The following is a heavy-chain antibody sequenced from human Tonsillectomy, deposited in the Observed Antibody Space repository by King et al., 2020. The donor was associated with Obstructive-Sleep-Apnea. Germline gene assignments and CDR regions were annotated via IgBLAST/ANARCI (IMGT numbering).Heavy chain of an antibody. CDR2: ISGSGGGT. J-gene: IGHJ4*02. CDR3: ANDILNFDSLTGPVDY. D-gene: IGHD3-9*01. V-gene: IGHV3-23*04. Sequence: VQLVESGGGLVQPGGSLRLSCTGSGFTFRSYAMSWVRQAPGKGLEWVSGISGSGGGTYYADSVKGRFTISRDNSKNTLYLQMNSLRAEDTAVYYCANDILNFDSLTGPVDYWGQGTLVTVSS. CDR1: GFTFRSYA.